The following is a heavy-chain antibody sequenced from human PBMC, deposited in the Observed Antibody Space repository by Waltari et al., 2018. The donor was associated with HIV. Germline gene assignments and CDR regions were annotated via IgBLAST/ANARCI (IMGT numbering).Heavy chain of an antibody. D-gene: IGHD3-22*01. J-gene: IGHJ4*02. V-gene: IGHV3-30*04. CDR3: ARDGHFYDSRPLDY. CDR1: GFTFRPCA. Sequence: QVQLGESGGGVVQPGRSLSLFCAPFGFTFRPCATHWVRQAPGKGLEWVAIISYGGRNKYYADSVKGRFTISRDNSKNTVYLQMNSLRGEDTAVYYCARDGHFYDSRPLDYWGQGTLVTVSS. CDR2: ISYGGRNK.